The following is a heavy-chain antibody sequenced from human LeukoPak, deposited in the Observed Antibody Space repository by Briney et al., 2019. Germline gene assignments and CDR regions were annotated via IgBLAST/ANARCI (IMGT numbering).Heavy chain of an antibody. CDR1: GGSFSGYY. CDR3: ARGPPRRRVTKVRGDRGPNWFDP. V-gene: IGHV4-34*01. CDR2: INHSGST. D-gene: IGHD3-10*01. J-gene: IGHJ5*02. Sequence: SETLSLTCAVYGGSFSGYYWSWIRQPPGKGLEWIGEINHSGSTNYNPSLKSRVTISVDTSKNQFSLKLSSVTAADTAVYYCARGPPRRRVTKVRGDRGPNWFDPWGQGTLVTVSS.